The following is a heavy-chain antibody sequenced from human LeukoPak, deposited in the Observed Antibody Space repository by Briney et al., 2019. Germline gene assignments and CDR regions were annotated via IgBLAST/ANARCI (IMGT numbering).Heavy chain of an antibody. CDR1: EFTFSSYG. V-gene: IGHV3-30*18. D-gene: IGHD3-22*01. CDR2: ISYDGSNQ. J-gene: IGHJ4*01. CDR3: AKDRLGALYYYDSSGYYRFDY. Sequence: GGSLRLSCAASEFTFSSYGMHWVRQAPGKGLEWVAVISYDGSNQYYADTVKGRFTISRDNSKNTLYLQMNSLRAEDTAVYYCAKDRLGALYYYDSSGYYRFDYWGQGTLVAVSS.